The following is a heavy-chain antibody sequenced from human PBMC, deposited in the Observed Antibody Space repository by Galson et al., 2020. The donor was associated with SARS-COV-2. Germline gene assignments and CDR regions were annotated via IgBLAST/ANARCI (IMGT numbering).Heavy chain of an antibody. CDR3: ASPYDGAFDAFDI. Sequence: ASVKVSCKASGYTFTGYYMHWVRQAPGQGLEWMGWINPNSGGTNYAQQFQGRVTMTRDTSISTAYMELSRLGSDDTAVYYCASPYDGAFDAFDIWGQGTMVTVSS. D-gene: IGHD1-26*01. CDR1: GYTFTGYY. CDR2: INPNSGGT. V-gene: IGHV1-2*02. J-gene: IGHJ3*02.